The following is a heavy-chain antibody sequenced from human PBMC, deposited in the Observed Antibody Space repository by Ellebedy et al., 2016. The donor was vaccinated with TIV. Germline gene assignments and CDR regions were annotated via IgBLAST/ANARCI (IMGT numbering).Heavy chain of an antibody. CDR3: ARHIGNEFGSGSYFNF. J-gene: IGHJ4*02. CDR1: GYDFARYW. CDR2: INPGDSDT. D-gene: IGHD3-10*01. V-gene: IGHV5-51*01. Sequence: GESLKISCKGSGYDFARYWIAWVRQMPGDGLAWMGIINPGDSDTRYRPSFQGHVTISADKSLSTAYLQWSSLQASDTTMYYCARHIGNEFGSGSYFNFWGQGTLVTVSS.